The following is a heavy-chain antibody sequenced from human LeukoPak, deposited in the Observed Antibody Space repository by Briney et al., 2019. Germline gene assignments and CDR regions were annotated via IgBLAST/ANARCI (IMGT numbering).Heavy chain of an antibody. D-gene: IGHD6-13*01. CDR2: INPNSGGT. J-gene: IGHJ3*02. V-gene: IGHV1-2*02. CDR3: ARGPSSWNGLGAFDI. CDR1: GYTFTDSY. Sequence: ASVKVSCKASGYTFTDSYIHWLRQAPGQGLEWMGWINPNSGGTNSARKFQGRVTMTRDTSISTSFMELNRLRPDDTAVYYCARGPSSWNGLGAFDIWGQGTMVTVSS.